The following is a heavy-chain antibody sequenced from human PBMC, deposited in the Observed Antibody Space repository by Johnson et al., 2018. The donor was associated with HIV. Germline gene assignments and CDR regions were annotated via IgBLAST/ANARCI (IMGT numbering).Heavy chain of an antibody. CDR3: AKRYSGSLRDTFDI. V-gene: IGHV3-11*04. Sequence: QVQLVESGGGLVKPGGSLRLSCAASGFTFHDSYMSWIRQAPGKGLEWISYISGSGGTMYSADSVKGRFTISRNNANNSLHLQMNSLRAEDTAVYYCAKRYSGSLRDTFDIWGQGTMVTVSS. CDR2: ISGSGGTM. J-gene: IGHJ3*02. D-gene: IGHD1-26*01. CDR1: GFTFHDSY.